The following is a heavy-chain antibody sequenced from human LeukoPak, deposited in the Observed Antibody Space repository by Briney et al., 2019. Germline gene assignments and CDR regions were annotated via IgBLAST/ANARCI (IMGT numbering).Heavy chain of an antibody. J-gene: IGHJ5*02. Sequence: GGSLRLSCAASGFTFDDFWMSWVRQAPGKGLEWVGRIKSKTAGGTTDYAAPVKGRFTISRDESKNTLYLQMNSLKTDDTAVYYCTAEPDWFDPWGQGTLVTASS. V-gene: IGHV3-15*01. D-gene: IGHD1-14*01. CDR1: GFTFDDFW. CDR3: TAEPDWFDP. CDR2: IKSKTAGGTT.